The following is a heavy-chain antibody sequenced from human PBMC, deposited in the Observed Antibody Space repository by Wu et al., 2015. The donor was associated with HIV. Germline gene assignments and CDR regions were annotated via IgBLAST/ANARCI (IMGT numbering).Heavy chain of an antibody. CDR3: ARVASRGGWPWGFDY. CDR2: IIPIFGTA. D-gene: IGHD6-19*01. CDR1: GGTFSSYA. J-gene: IGHJ4*02. Sequence: QVQLVQSGAEVKKPGSSVKVSCKASGGTFSSYAISWVRQAPGQGLEWMGGIIPIFGTANYAQKFQGRVTITTDESTSTAYMELSSLRSEDTAVYYCARVASRGGWPWGFDYWGQGTLVTGLL. V-gene: IGHV1-69*05.